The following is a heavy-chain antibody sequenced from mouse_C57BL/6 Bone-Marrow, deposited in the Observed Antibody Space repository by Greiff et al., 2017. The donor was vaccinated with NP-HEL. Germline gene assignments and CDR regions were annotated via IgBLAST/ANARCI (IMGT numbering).Heavy chain of an antibody. CDR3: ARYDYDGSPYAMDY. CDR2: IWTGGGT. D-gene: IGHD2-4*01. J-gene: IGHJ4*01. CDR1: GFSLTSYA. V-gene: IGHV2-9-1*01. Sequence: QVQLQQSGPGLVAPSQSLSITCTVSGFSLTSYAISWVRQPPGKGLEWLGVIWTGGGTNYNSALKSRLSISKDNSKSPVFLKMNSLQTDDTARYYGARYDYDGSPYAMDYWGQGTSVTVSS.